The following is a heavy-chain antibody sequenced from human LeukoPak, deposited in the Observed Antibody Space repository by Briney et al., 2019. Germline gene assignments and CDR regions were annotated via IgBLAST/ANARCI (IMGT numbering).Heavy chain of an antibody. CDR3: AKVPNQRFYYYYMDV. V-gene: IGHV3-23*01. CDR1: GFTFSSYA. J-gene: IGHJ6*03. CDR2: ISGSGGST. D-gene: IGHD1-14*01. Sequence: PGGSLRLSCAASGFTFSSYAMSWVRQAPGKGLEWVSAISGSGGSTYYADSVKGRFTISRDNSKNTLYLQMNSLRAEDTAVYYCAKVPNQRFYYYYMDVWGKGTTVTVPS.